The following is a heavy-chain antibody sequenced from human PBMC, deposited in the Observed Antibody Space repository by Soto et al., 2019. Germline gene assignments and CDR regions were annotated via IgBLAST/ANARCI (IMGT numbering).Heavy chain of an antibody. Sequence: GGSLRLPCAAPGFTFSSYWMSWVRPAPGKGLEWVANIKQDGSEKYYVDPVKGRFTISRDNAKNSLYLQMNSLRAEDTAVYYCASLRGFRYCTNGVCYTRDYYGMDVWGQGTTVTVSS. J-gene: IGHJ6*02. CDR3: ASLRGFRYCTNGVCYTRDYYGMDV. CDR2: IKQDGSEK. D-gene: IGHD2-8*01. V-gene: IGHV3-7*05. CDR1: GFTFSSYW.